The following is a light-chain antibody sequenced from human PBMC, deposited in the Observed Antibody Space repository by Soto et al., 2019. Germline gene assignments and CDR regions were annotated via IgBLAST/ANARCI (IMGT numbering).Light chain of an antibody. CDR2: WAS. J-gene: IGKJ4*01. CDR3: QQYYSTPPT. CDR1: QSVLYSSNNKNY. V-gene: IGKV4-1*01. Sequence: DIVMTQSPDSLAVSLGERATINCKSSQSVLYSSNNKNYLAWYQQKPGQPPKLLIYWASTRESGVPDRFSGSGSGTDFPLTISSLQAEDVAVYYCQQYYSTPPTFGGGTKVEIK.